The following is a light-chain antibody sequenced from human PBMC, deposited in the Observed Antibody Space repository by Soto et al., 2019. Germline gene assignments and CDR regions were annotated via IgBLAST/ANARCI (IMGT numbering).Light chain of an antibody. J-gene: IGKJ2*01. V-gene: IGKV3-15*01. CDR1: QSVSSN. CDR3: QHYNNWPYT. CDR2: HAS. Sequence: EIVMTQSPATLSVSPGERATLSCRASQSVSSNLAWYQQKPGQAPRFLIFHASTRDTGIPARFSGSGSGTEFTLTISSLQPEDFAVYYCQHYNNWPYTFGQGTKLEIK.